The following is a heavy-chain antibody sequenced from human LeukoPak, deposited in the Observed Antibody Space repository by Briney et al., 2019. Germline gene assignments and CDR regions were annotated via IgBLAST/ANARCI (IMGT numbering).Heavy chain of an antibody. Sequence: PGGSLRLSCAASGFTFSSYGMHWVRQAPGKGLEWVAVIWYDGSNKYYADSVKGRFTISRDNSKNTLYLQMNSLRSDDTAVYYCARLTRYSPLPDYWGQGTLVTVSS. V-gene: IGHV3-33*01. CDR2: IWYDGSNK. CDR3: ARLTRYSPLPDY. D-gene: IGHD2-15*01. J-gene: IGHJ4*02. CDR1: GFTFSSYG.